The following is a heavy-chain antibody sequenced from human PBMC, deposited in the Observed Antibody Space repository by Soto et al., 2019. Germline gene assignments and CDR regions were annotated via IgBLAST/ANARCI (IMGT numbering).Heavy chain of an antibody. V-gene: IGHV4-30-2*01. CDR1: GGSISSGGYS. Sequence: PSETLSLTCAVSGGSISSGGYSWSWIRQILGKGLEWIGYMYHSGSTYYNPSLKSRVTISIDRSKNQFSLKLSSVTAADTAVYYCASSTGGPAGSWWFDPWGQGALVTVS. D-gene: IGHD2-2*01. CDR3: ASSTGGPAGSWWFDP. J-gene: IGHJ5*02. CDR2: MYHSGST.